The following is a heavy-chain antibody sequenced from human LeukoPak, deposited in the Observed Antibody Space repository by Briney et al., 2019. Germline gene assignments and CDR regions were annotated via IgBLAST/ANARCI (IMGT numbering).Heavy chain of an antibody. CDR1: GFTFDDYG. J-gene: IGHJ3*02. D-gene: IGHD2-2*02. V-gene: IGHV3-20*04. CDR2: ITNWNGGST. CDR3: ARCSRSSTDCYSAFDI. Sequence: PGGSLRLSCEASGFTFDDYGMSWVRQSTGKGLEWVSAITNWNGGSTGYADSVRGRSTISRDNAKNSLYLQMNSLRAEDTALYYCARCSRSSTDCYSAFDIWGQGTMVTVSS.